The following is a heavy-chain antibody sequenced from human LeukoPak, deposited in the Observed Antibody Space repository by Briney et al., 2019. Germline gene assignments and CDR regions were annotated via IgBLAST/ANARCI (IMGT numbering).Heavy chain of an antibody. CDR3: AVGATHYYMDV. CDR2: IYYSGST. Sequence: PSETLSLTCTVSGGSIRGYYWSWVRQPPGKGLEWIAYIYYSGSTNYNPSLKSRVTISLDTSKNQFSLKLSSVTAADTAVYYCAVGATHYYMDVWGKGTTVTVSS. V-gene: IGHV4-59*08. CDR1: GGSIRGYY. D-gene: IGHD3-16*01. J-gene: IGHJ6*03.